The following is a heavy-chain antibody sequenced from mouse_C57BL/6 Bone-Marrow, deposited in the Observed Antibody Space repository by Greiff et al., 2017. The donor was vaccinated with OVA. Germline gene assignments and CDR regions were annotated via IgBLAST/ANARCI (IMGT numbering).Heavy chain of an antibody. J-gene: IGHJ4*01. CDR2: INPNNGGT. D-gene: IGHD1-1*01. Sequence: VQLQQSGPELVKPGASVKMSCKASGYTFTDYNMHWVKQSHGKSLEWIGYINPNNGGTSYNQKFKGKATLTVNKSSSTAYMELRSLTSEDSAGYYCARGGAYYGSRDYYAMDYWGQGTSVTVSS. CDR3: ARGGAYYGSRDYYAMDY. V-gene: IGHV1-22*01. CDR1: GYTFTDYN.